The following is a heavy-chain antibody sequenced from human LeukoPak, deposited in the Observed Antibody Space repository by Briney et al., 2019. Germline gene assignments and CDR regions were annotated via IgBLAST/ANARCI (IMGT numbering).Heavy chain of an antibody. CDR2: IYYTGIT. Sequence: SETLSLTCTVSGGSINSYYWSWIRQPPGRGLEWIGYIYYTGITNYNPSLESRVSISVDTSKNQFSLKLSSVTAADTAMYYCTRHDAVPVIGHGMGVWGQGTTVTVSS. CDR3: TRHDAVPVIGHGMGV. V-gene: IGHV4-59*08. J-gene: IGHJ6*02. D-gene: IGHD3-16*02. CDR1: GGSINSYY.